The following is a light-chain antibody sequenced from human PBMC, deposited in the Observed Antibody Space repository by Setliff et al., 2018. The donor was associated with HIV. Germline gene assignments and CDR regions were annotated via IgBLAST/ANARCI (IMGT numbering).Light chain of an antibody. V-gene: IGLV1-40*01. CDR1: SSNIGAGYD. CDR2: TNT. J-gene: IGLJ2*01. Sequence: QSALAQPPSVSGAPGQMVTISCTGSSSNIGAGYDVHWYQHLPGTDPKLLIYTNTQRPSGVPDRVSGSKSATSASLTITGLQSEDEAVYYCSTWDGRLSGWAFGGGTKVTVL. CDR3: STWDGRLSGWA.